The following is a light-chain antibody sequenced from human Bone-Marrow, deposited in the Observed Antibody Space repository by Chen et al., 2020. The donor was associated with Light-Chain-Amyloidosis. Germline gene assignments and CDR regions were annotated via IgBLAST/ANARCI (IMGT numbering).Light chain of an antibody. CDR1: QSVSNK. Sequence: EIVMTQSPATLSVSPGERVTLSCRASQSVSNKLAWYQQKPGQAPRLLIFAASTRAAVIPARFSGSGSGTEFTLTISSLQSEDFAVYYCQQYNNWPLFSFGPGTKVDIK. CDR2: AAS. J-gene: IGKJ3*01. V-gene: IGKV3D-15*01. CDR3: QQYNNWPLFS.